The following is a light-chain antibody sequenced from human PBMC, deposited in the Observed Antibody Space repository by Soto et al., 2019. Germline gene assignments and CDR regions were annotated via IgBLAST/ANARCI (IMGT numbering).Light chain of an antibody. CDR1: QTVRSY. J-gene: IGKJ5*01. V-gene: IGKV3-11*01. CDR3: QQRSNWPPIT. Sequence: EIVLTQSPATLTLSPGERATLSCRASQTVRSYLDWYQQKPGQAPRLLIHDASNRATGIPARFSGSGSGTDFTLTISSLEPEDFAVYYCQQRSNWPPITFGQGTRLEIK. CDR2: DAS.